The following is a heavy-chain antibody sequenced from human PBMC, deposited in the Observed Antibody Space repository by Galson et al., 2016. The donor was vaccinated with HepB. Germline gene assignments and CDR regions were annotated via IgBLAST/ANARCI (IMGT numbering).Heavy chain of an antibody. Sequence: SLRLSCAASGFTFSTYWMYWVRQAPGKGLVWVSRINSDGSNISHADSVKGRFTISRDNAKNTLYLQMNSLRAEDTAVYYCTRVCRGLSVGFDLWGQGTMVPVSS. V-gene: IGHV3-74*01. CDR3: TRVCRGLSVGFDL. CDR1: GFTFSTYW. D-gene: IGHD2-15*01. J-gene: IGHJ3*01. CDR2: INSDGSNI.